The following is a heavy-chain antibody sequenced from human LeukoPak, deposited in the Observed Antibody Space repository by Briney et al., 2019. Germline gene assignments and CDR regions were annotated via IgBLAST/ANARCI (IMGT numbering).Heavy chain of an antibody. CDR3: AKDRRDDDYRPYFDY. Sequence: GGSLRLSCAASGFTFSSYGMSWVRQAPGKGVEWVSAISGSGGSTYYADSVKGRFTISRDNSKNTLYLQMNSLRAEDTAVYYCAKDRRDDDYRPYFDYWGQGTLVTVSS. CDR2: ISGSGGST. CDR1: GFTFSSYG. J-gene: IGHJ4*02. V-gene: IGHV3-23*01. D-gene: IGHD4/OR15-4a*01.